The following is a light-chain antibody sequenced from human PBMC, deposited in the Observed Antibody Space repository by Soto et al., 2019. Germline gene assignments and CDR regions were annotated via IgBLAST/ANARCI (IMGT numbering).Light chain of an antibody. CDR3: QQYDSDSIT. CDR1: QNTNRW. J-gene: IGKJ4*01. Sequence: DIQMTQSPSTLSASVGDRVTITCRASQNTNRWLAWYQQKPGKAPKVLIYKASALERGVPLRFSGSGSGTEFTLTISSLQPDDVATYYCQQYDSDSITFGGGTKVDIK. V-gene: IGKV1-5*03. CDR2: KAS.